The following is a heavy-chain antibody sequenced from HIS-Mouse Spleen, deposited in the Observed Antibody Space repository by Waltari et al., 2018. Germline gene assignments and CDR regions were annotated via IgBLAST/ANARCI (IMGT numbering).Heavy chain of an antibody. D-gene: IGHD6-13*01. J-gene: IGHJ4*02. CDR2: IYSGGST. CDR1: GFTVSSTY. V-gene: IGHV3-53*01. Sequence: EVQLVESGGGLIQPGGSLRLSCAASGFTVSSTYLSGVRQAPGKGLEWVSVIYSGGSTYYADSVKGRFTISRDNSKNTLYLQMNSLRAEDTAVYYCAGGVGSSWYYFDYWGQGTLVTVSS. CDR3: AGGVGSSWYYFDY.